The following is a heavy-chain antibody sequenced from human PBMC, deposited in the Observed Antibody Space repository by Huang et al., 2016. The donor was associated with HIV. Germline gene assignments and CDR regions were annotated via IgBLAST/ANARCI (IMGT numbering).Heavy chain of an antibody. CDR2: MKPNSGNT. CDR3: ARSPGPAGDRGPQDAFDF. CDR1: GYTFTSYD. D-gene: IGHD6-25*01. Sequence: QVQLVQSGAEVKKPGASVKVSCKASGYTFTSYDINWVRQATGQGLEWLGWMKPNSGNTGYAQKFQGRGSMTRNTSIRTAYIELSSLRSEDTAVFYCARSPGPAGDRGPQDAFDFWGQGTMVTVSS. J-gene: IGHJ3*01. V-gene: IGHV1-8*02.